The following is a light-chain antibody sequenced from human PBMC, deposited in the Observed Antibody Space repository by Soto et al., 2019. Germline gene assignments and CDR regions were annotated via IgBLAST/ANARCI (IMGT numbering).Light chain of an antibody. CDR1: SSDVGTYDL. Sequence: QSVLTQPASVSGSPGQSITISCTGTSSDVGTYDLVSWYQQHPGKAPKLMIFEVSNRPSGVSDRFSGSKSGNTASLTISGLQAEDEADYYCSSYSGSSISYVFATGTQLTVL. V-gene: IGLV2-23*02. J-gene: IGLJ1*01. CDR2: EVS. CDR3: SSYSGSSISYV.